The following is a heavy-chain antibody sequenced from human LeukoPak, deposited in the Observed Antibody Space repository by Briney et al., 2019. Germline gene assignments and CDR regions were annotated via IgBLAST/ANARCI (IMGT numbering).Heavy chain of an antibody. Sequence: ASVKVSCKASGYTFTSYAMHWVRQAPGQRLEWMGWINAGNGNTKYSQKFQGRVTITRDTSASTAYMELSSLRSEDTAVYYCARDFNAPHSSGWYWFDPWGQGTLVTVSS. V-gene: IGHV1-3*01. J-gene: IGHJ5*02. D-gene: IGHD6-19*01. CDR2: INAGNGNT. CDR1: GYTFTSYA. CDR3: ARDFNAPHSSGWYWFDP.